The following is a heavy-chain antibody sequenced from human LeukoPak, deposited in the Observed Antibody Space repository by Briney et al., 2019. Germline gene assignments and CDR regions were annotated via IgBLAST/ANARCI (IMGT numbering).Heavy chain of an antibody. CDR1: GFTFSTYG. Sequence: GGSLRLSCAASGFTFSTYGMHWVRQAPGKGLEWVAFIRYDGSNKYYADSVKGRFTISRDNSKNTLYLQMNSLRAEDTAVYYCARGGWGWLQQYYFDYWGQGTLVTVSS. D-gene: IGHD5-24*01. CDR3: ARGGWGWLQQYYFDY. V-gene: IGHV3-30*02. J-gene: IGHJ4*02. CDR2: IRYDGSNK.